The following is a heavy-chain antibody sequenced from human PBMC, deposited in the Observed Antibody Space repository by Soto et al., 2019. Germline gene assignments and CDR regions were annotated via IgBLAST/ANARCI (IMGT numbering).Heavy chain of an antibody. Sequence: SVKVSCKASGGTFSSYTISWVRQAPGQGLEWMGRIIPILGIANYAQKFQGRVTITADKSTSTAYMELSSLRSEDTAVYYCARDRDGYNKFNWFDPWGQGTLVTVS. CDR2: IIPILGIA. V-gene: IGHV1-69*04. D-gene: IGHD5-12*01. CDR1: GGTFSSYT. J-gene: IGHJ5*02. CDR3: ARDRDGYNKFNWFDP.